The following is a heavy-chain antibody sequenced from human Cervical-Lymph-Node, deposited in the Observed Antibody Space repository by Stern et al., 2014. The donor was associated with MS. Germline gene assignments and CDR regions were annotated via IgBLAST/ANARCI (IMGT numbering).Heavy chain of an antibody. CDR2: MSFVGGNK. Sequence: VQLVESGGGVVQPGRSLTLSCAASGFSLSNSGMHWVRQAPGTGLEWVAVMSFVGGNKKYGDSVKGRFSIARDMANNTLLLQMNSLRPEDTAVYYCMGVGDAMHVWGQGTTVIVSS. CDR3: MGVGDAMHV. V-gene: IGHV3-30*03. CDR1: GFSLSNSG. J-gene: IGHJ6*02.